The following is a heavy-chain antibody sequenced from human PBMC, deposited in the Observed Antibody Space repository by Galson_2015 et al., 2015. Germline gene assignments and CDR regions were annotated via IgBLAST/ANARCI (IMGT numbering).Heavy chain of an antibody. CDR2: ISYDGSNK. D-gene: IGHD3-22*01. V-gene: IGHV3-30*03. Sequence: SLRLSCAASGFTFSSYGMHWVRQAPGKGLEWVAVISYDGSNKYYADSVKGRFTISRDNSKNTLYLQMNSLRAEDTAVYYCARGFHYYYDSSGYLDYWGQGTLVTVSS. CDR3: ARGFHYYYDSSGYLDY. CDR1: GFTFSSYG. J-gene: IGHJ4*02.